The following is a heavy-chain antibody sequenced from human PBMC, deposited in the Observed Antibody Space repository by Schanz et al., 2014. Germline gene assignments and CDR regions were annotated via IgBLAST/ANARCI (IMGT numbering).Heavy chain of an antibody. CDR2: IFHSGTT. V-gene: IGHV4-4*02. CDR1: GGSISSGVW. D-gene: IGHD1-26*01. Sequence: QVQLQESGPGLVKPSGTLSLTCVVSGGSISSGVWWTWARQSPGKGLVWIGEIFHSGTTNYNPSLEGRVTISVDKSKNQFSLILSSMTAADTAVYYCARLGSPHCATSDCHHDWFGPWGQGTLVTVSS. CDR3: ARLGSPHCATSDCHHDWFGP. J-gene: IGHJ5*02.